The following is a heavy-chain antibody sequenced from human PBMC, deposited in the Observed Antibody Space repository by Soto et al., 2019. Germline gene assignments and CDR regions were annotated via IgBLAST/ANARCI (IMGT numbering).Heavy chain of an antibody. D-gene: IGHD3-22*01. CDR2: TYYRSKWYN. V-gene: IGHV6-1*01. CDR1: GDSVSSNSAA. CDR3: ERCVPIDNYDSSGPPSAFDS. J-gene: IGHJ3*02. Sequence: PSQTLSLTCAISGDSVSSNSAAWNWIRQSPSRGLEWLGRTYYRSKWYNDYAVSVKSRITINPDTSKNQFSLQLNSVTPEDPAVYYFERCVPIDNYDSSGPPSAFDSWGKGTMVTVS.